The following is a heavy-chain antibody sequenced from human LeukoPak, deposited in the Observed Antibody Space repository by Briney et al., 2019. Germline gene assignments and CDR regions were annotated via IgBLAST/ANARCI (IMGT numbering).Heavy chain of an antibody. Sequence: GGSLRLSCEASGLSFSTFGMTWVRQAPGKGLEWVSSISGSGATTYYADSVKGRLTISRDNSNNTVYLQMNSLRAEDTAVYYCAKDQSRVGASDPFDYWGQGMQVGVSS. CDR1: GLSFSTFG. CDR3: AKDQSRVGASDPFDY. V-gene: IGHV3-23*01. D-gene: IGHD1-26*01. CDR2: ISGSGATT. J-gene: IGHJ4*02.